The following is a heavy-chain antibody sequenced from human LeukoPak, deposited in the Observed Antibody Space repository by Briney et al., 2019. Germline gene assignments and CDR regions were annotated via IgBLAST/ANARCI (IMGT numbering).Heavy chain of an antibody. CDR1: GFTFSSYA. J-gene: IGHJ4*02. CDR3: ARDDTDYGDCIDY. D-gene: IGHD4-17*01. V-gene: IGHV3-53*01. Sequence: GGSLRLSCAASGFTFSSYAMSWVRQAPGKGLEWVSVIYSGGSTYYADSVKGRFTISRDNSKSTLYIQMNSLRAEDTAVYYCARDDTDYGDCIDYWGQGTLVTVSS. CDR2: IYSGGST.